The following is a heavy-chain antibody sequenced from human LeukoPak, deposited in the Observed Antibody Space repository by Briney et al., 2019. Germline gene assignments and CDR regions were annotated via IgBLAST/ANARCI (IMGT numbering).Heavy chain of an antibody. V-gene: IGHV3-23*01. J-gene: IGHJ2*01. CDR1: GFTFSSYA. Sequence: QSGGSLRLSCAASGFTFSSYAMCWVRQAPGKGLEWVSTITGSGAGTYYADSVKGRFTISRDNSKNTLYLQMNSLRAEDTAVYYCAKGVNWYFDLWGRGTLVTVSS. CDR2: ITGSGAGT. D-gene: IGHD3-22*01. CDR3: AKGVNWYFDL.